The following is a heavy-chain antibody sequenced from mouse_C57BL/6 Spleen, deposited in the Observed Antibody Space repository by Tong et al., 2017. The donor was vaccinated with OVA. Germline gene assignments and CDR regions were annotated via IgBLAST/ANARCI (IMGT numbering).Heavy chain of an antibody. V-gene: IGHV5-4*01. Sequence: EVQLQESGGGLVKPGGSLKLSCAASGFTFSSYAMSWVRQTPEKRLEWVATISDGGSYTYYPDNVKGRFTISRDNAKNNLYLQMIHLKSDDTAMYYCSRDYYDYDGFAYLGQGTLVTVSA. D-gene: IGHD2-4*01. CDR3: SRDYYDYDGFAY. J-gene: IGHJ3*01. CDR2: ISDGGSYT. CDR1: GFTFSSYA.